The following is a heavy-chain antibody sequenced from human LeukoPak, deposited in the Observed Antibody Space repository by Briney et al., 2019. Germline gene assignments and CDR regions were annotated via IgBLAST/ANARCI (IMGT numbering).Heavy chain of an antibody. CDR1: GCTFSSYA. Sequence: SVKVSCKASGCTFSSYAISWVRQAPGQGLEWMGSIIPIFGTANYAQKFQGRVTITTDESTSTAYMELSSLRSEDTAVYYCAVNYYVQPLRYDYWGQGTLVTVSS. CDR2: IIPIFGTA. J-gene: IGHJ4*02. V-gene: IGHV1-69*05. D-gene: IGHD3-10*02. CDR3: AVNYYVQPLRYDY.